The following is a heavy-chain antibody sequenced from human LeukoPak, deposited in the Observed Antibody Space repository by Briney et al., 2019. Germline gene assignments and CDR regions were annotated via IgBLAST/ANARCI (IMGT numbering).Heavy chain of an antibody. V-gene: IGHV3-23*01. CDR3: AKAGAVVVVAAKYFDY. CDR1: GFTFDDYA. D-gene: IGHD2-15*01. CDR2: ISGSGGST. Sequence: GGSLRLSCAASGFTFDDYAMHWVRQAPGKGLEWVSGISGSGGSTYYADSVKGRFTISRDNSKNTLYLQMNSLRAEDTAVYYCAKAGAVVVVAAKYFDYWGQGTLVTVSS. J-gene: IGHJ4*02.